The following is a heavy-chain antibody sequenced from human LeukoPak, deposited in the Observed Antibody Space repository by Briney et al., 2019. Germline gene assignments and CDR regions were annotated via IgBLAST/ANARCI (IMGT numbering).Heavy chain of an antibody. V-gene: IGHV4-34*01. CDR3: ARGPLDSSGWYSPFDY. J-gene: IGHJ4*02. CDR1: GGSFSGYY. D-gene: IGHD6-19*01. Sequence: SETLSLTCADSGGSFSGYYWSWIRQPPGKGLEWIGEINHSGSTNYNPSLKSRVTISVDTSKNQFSLKLSSVTAADTAVYYCARGPLDSSGWYSPFDYWGQGTLVTVSS. CDR2: INHSGST.